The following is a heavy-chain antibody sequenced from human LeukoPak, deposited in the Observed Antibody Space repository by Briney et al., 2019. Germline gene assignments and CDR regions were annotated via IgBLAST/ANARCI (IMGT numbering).Heavy chain of an antibody. CDR3: ARGGGDYDILTGYYESYYYYGMDV. CDR1: Y. Sequence: YMSXXRQAPGKGXEWVSXXXXXXSXXXYADSVKGRFTISRDNAKNSLYLQMNSLRAEDTAVYYCARGGGDYDILTGYYESYYYYGMDVWGKGTTVTVSS. CDR2: XXXXXSXX. J-gene: IGHJ6*04. D-gene: IGHD3-9*01. V-gene: IGHV3-11*06.